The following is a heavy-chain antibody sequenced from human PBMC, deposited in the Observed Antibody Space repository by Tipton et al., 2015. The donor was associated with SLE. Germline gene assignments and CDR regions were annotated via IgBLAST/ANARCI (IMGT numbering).Heavy chain of an antibody. Sequence: LRLSCAASGFTFSSYAMSWIRQPAGKGLEWIGHIYTSGSTKYNPSLQSRVTISVDASKDQFSLKLSSVTAADTAVYYCVVCSPSSCSYFDYWGQGRLVTVSS. CDR3: VVCSPSSCSYFDY. D-gene: IGHD2-2*01. CDR2: IYTSGST. V-gene: IGHV4-4*07. J-gene: IGHJ4*02. CDR1: GFTFSSYA.